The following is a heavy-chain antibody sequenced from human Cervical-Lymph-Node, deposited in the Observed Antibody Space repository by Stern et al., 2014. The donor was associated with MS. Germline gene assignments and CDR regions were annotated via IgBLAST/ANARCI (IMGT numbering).Heavy chain of an antibody. Sequence: VQLVESGGGLVQPGGSLRLSCAASGFTFGSYWMNWVRQAPGKGLMGISRIKSDGSSTNYADSVKGRFTISRDNAKNTLYLQMNSLRAEDTAVYYCARDREMTTILGWRDPWGQGTLVTVSS. CDR3: ARDREMTTILGWRDP. CDR1: GFTFGSYW. V-gene: IGHV3-74*01. CDR2: IKSDGSST. J-gene: IGHJ5*02. D-gene: IGHD5-24*01.